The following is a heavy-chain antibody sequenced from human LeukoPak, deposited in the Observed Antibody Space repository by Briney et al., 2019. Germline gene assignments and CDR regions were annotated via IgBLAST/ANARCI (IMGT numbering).Heavy chain of an antibody. CDR2: IIPILATA. V-gene: IGHV1-69*10. J-gene: IGHJ4*02. D-gene: IGHD3-22*01. Sequence: GASVKVSCKASGDTFTNYAINWVRQAPGQGLEWIGAIIPILATANYKFQDRVTITADKSTSTVYMQLSSLRSEDTAMYYCARDATPLYDSNGYRFSEDYFDYWGQGTLVTVSS. CDR3: ARDATPLYDSNGYRFSEDYFDY. CDR1: GDTFTNYA.